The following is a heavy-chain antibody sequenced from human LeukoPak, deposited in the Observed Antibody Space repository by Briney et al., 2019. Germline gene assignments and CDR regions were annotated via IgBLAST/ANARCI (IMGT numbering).Heavy chain of an antibody. J-gene: IGHJ4*02. Sequence: GESLRLSCAASGLTFSNYALSWVRQAPGKGLEWVSSISGTGGSTYYTDSVKGRLTISRDNSKNTLYLQLNSLRAEDTAVYFCAKDALPPDYWGQGTLVTVSS. CDR1: GLTFSNYA. CDR2: ISGTGGST. CDR3: AKDALPPDY. V-gene: IGHV3-23*01.